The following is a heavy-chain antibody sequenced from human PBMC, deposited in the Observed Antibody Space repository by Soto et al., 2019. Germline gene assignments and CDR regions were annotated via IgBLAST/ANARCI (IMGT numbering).Heavy chain of an antibody. D-gene: IGHD2-15*01. CDR2: ISGSGGST. CDR1: GFTFSSYA. J-gene: IGHJ3*02. CDR3: AKDYCSGGSCYSAFDI. V-gene: IGHV3-23*01. Sequence: GGSLRLSCAASGFTFSSYAMSWVRQAPGKGLEWVSAISGSGGSTYYADSVKGRFTISRDNSKNTLYLQMNSLRAEDTAVYYCAKDYCSGGSCYSAFDIWGQGTMVTVS.